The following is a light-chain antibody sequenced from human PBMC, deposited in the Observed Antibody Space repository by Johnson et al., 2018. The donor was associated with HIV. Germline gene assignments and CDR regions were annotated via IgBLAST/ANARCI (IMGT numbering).Light chain of an antibody. J-gene: IGLJ1*01. V-gene: IGLV1-51*01. CDR3: GTWDSSLSVYV. Sequence: QSVLTQPPSVSAAPGQKVTISCSGSSSNIGNNSVSWYQQLPGTAPKLLIYDNNKRPSGIPDRFSGSKSGTSATLAITGLQPGDEADYYCGTWDSSLSVYVFGTGTKVTVL. CDR2: DNN. CDR1: SSNIGNNS.